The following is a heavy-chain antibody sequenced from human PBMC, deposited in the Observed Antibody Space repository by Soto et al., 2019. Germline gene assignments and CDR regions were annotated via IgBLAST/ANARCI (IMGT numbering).Heavy chain of an antibody. CDR2: IIPIFGTA. D-gene: IGHD6-13*01. J-gene: IGHJ4*02. Sequence: QVQLVQSGAEVKKPGSSVKVSCKASGGTFSSYAISWVRQAPGQGLEWMGGIIPIFGTANYAQKFQGRVTSTADESTSTAYMELSSLRSEDTAVYYCARDPVGVGEQQLGEVFDYWGQGTLVTVSS. CDR1: GGTFSSYA. CDR3: ARDPVGVGEQQLGEVFDY. V-gene: IGHV1-69*01.